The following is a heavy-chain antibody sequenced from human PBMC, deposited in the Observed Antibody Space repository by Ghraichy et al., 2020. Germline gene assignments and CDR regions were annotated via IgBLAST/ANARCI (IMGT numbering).Heavy chain of an antibody. CDR1: GFSLSTGGEG. J-gene: IGHJ4*02. CDR2: IYLGGDQ. D-gene: IGHD3-22*01. CDR3: AHRRYYDSSGYDY. Sequence: SGPTLVKPTQTLTLTCTFSGFSLSTGGEGVGWIRQPPGKALEWLALIYLGGDQRYNGALKSRLTISEVAYKNQVVLTMTNMGPVDTATYFCAHRRYYDSSGYDYWGQGTVVTVAS. V-gene: IGHV2-5*02.